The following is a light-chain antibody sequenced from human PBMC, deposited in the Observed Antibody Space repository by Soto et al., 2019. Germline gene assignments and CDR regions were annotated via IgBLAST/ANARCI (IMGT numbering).Light chain of an antibody. CDR1: SSDVGGYNF. J-gene: IGLJ1*01. Sequence: QSALTQPASLSGALGQSITISCTGTSSDVGGYNFLSWDQQYPGKVPKSMIYERTKRPPGVSTCFSGSTYPNTATLPLSRLQAKDEADYYCFSYAGSTSVCRRGTKVTVL. V-gene: IGLV2-23*01. CDR3: FSYAGSTSV. CDR2: ERT.